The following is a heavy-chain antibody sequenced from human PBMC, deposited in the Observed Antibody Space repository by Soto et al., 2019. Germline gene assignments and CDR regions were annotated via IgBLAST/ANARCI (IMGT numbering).Heavy chain of an antibody. Sequence: SQTLSLTCAISGDSVSSSSATWNWLRQSPSRGLEWLGRTYYRSKWYNDYAVSVRSRITINPDTSKNQFSLHMNSMTPEDTAVYYYVKAAYRIRHPIWSQGTIVTVSS. CDR3: VKAAYRIRHPI. V-gene: IGHV6-1*01. CDR1: GDSVSSSSAT. D-gene: IGHD3-16*02. J-gene: IGHJ3*02. CDR2: TYYRSKWYN.